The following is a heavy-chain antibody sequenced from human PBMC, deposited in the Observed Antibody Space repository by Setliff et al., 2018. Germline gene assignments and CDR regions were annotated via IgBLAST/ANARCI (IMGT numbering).Heavy chain of an antibody. V-gene: IGHV4-34*01. J-gene: IGHJ6*04. CDR2: INHSGST. CDR1: GGSFSGYY. D-gene: IGHD3-10*01. Sequence: LSLTCAVYGGSFSGYYWSWIRQPPGKGLEWIGEINHSGSTNYNPSLKSRVTISVDTSKNQFSLKLSSVTAADTAVYYCASTNFLPRGLGYYYGSVKMDVWGKGTTVTVSS. CDR3: ASTNFLPRGLGYYYGSVKMDV.